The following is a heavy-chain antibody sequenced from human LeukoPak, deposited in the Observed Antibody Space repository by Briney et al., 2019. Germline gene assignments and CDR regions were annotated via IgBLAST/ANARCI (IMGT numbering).Heavy chain of an antibody. V-gene: IGHV4-4*07. CDR1: GDSIVIDY. J-gene: IGHJ6*02. D-gene: IGHD3-10*01. CDR2: IYTSGST. Sequence: SETLSLACTVSGDSIVIDYWSWIRQPAGKGLEWIGRIYTSGSTKYNPSLKSRVTVSVDLSKNQFSLKLSSVTAADSAVYYCAAAERRGVGSVSYHAIEYWGQGTTVTVSS. CDR3: AAAERRGVGSVSYHAIEY.